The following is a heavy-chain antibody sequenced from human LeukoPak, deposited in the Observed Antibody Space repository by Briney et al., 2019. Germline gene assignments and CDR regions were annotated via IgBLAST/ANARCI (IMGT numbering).Heavy chain of an antibody. J-gene: IGHJ4*02. CDR3: ARGTNDYVWGSYRYLDY. V-gene: IGHV1-46*01. Sequence: ASVKVSCKASGYTFTSYYMHWVRQAPGQGLEWMGIINPSGGSTSYAQKFQGGVTMTRDTSTSTVYMELSSLRSEDTAVYYCARGTNDYVWGSYRYLDYWGQGTLVTVSS. D-gene: IGHD3-16*02. CDR2: INPSGGST. CDR1: GYTFTSYY.